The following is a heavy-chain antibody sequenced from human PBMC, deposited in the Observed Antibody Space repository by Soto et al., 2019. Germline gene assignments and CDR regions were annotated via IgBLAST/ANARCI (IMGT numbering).Heavy chain of an antibody. J-gene: IGHJ4*02. Sequence: GGSLRLSCATSGFTFSRAGMHWVRQAPGKGLEWVAVISYDGNIIDYADSVKGRFTISRDNSKNTLYLQMNSLRPEDTAVYYCAKDMGFYYDSSGPYDYWGQGTLVTVSS. CDR2: ISYDGNII. V-gene: IGHV3-30*18. D-gene: IGHD3-22*01. CDR3: AKDMGFYYDSSGPYDY. CDR1: GFTFSRAG.